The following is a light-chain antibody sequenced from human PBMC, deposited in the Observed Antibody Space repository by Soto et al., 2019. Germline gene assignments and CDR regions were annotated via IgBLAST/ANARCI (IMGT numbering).Light chain of an antibody. V-gene: IGLV2-23*01. CDR1: SGDIGNYYF. CDR3: CSDAGGSTWV. CDR2: DAS. Sequence: QSALTQPASVSGSPGQSITISCTGGSGDIGNYYFVSWYQHHPGTAPKLIIYDASKRPAGTSNRFSAYKAGNTASRTTSGLKADDEDKYYCCSDAGGSTWVFGGGTKVTVL. J-gene: IGLJ2*01.